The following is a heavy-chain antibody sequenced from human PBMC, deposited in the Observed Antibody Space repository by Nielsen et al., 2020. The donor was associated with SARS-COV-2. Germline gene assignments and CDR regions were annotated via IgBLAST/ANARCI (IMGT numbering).Heavy chain of an antibody. V-gene: IGHV5-10-1*01. Sequence: KVSCKGSGYSFTSYWISWVRQMPGKGLEWMGRIDPSDSYTNYSPSFQGHVTISADKSISTAYLQWSSLKASDTAMYYCARSIAAAGIDWGQGTLVTVSS. D-gene: IGHD6-13*01. CDR1: GYSFTSYW. CDR3: ARSIAAAGID. CDR2: IDPSDSYT. J-gene: IGHJ4*02.